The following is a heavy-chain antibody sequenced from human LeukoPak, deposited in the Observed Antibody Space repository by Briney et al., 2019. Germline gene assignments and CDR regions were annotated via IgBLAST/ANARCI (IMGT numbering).Heavy chain of an antibody. V-gene: IGHV3-30*18. Sequence: TGGSLRLSCAASGFTFSDEGMHWVRQAPGKGLEWPAVTSFDGGNTYYAASVKGRFTISRDNSNNTLDLQMNSLRAEDTAVYYCAKDSSSGSSYYFHGMDVWGQGTTVIVSS. CDR3: AKDSSSGSSYYFHGMDV. D-gene: IGHD3-10*01. CDR2: TSFDGGNT. CDR1: GFTFSDEG. J-gene: IGHJ6*02.